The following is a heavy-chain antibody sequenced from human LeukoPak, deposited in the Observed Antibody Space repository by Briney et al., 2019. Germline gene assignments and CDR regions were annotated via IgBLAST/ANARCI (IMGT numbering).Heavy chain of an antibody. J-gene: IGHJ3*02. Sequence: PGRSLRLSCAASGFTFSSYAMHWVRQAPGKGLEWVAVISYDGSNKYYADSVKGRFTISRDNSKNTLYLQMNSLRAEYTAVNYCARGRTTDDAFDIWGQGTMVTVSS. V-gene: IGHV3-30*04. CDR2: ISYDGSNK. CDR3: ARGRTTDDAFDI. CDR1: GFTFSSYA. D-gene: IGHD1-7*01.